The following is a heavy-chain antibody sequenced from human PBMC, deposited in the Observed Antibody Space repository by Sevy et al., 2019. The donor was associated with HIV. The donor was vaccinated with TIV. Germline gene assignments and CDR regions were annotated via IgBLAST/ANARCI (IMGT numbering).Heavy chain of an antibody. CDR1: GFTFSSAA. D-gene: IGHD2-21*02. CDR2: IRSKANNYAA. CDR3: TDGDLGRFDF. J-gene: IGHJ4*02. Sequence: GGSLRFSCAASGFTFSSAAMFWVRQAPGKGLEWVGRIRSKANNYAAVYGASVRGRFITSRDDSKNTTYLQMLSLKSEDTALYWCTDGDLGRFDFWGQGSLVTVSS. V-gene: IGHV3-73*01.